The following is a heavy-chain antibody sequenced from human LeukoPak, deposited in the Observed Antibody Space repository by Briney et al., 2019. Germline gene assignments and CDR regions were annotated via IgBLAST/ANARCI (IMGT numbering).Heavy chain of an antibody. CDR3: ARVRYISAYIFDY. V-gene: IGHV3-48*04. Sequence: GGSLRLSCAASGFTFSNYPMNWVRQTPGKGLQWISYISRSSSPIYYADSVRGRFTISRDNAKNSLFLQMNSLRAEDTAVYYCARVRYISAYIFDYWGQGALVTVSS. CDR2: ISRSSSPI. J-gene: IGHJ4*02. CDR1: GFTFSNYP. D-gene: IGHD3-16*01.